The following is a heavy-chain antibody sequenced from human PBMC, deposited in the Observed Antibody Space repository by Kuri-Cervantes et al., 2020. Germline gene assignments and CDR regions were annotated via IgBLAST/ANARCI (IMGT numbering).Heavy chain of an antibody. V-gene: IGHV4-61*01. CDR3: ARAGSGRGWFDP. J-gene: IGHJ5*02. CDR2: IHHSGTT. D-gene: IGHD3-10*01. CDR1: GGSVSSGSFY. Sequence: GSLRLSCTASGGSVSSGSFYWSWIRQSPGKGLEWIGYIHHSGTTNYNSSLRSRVTISVDTSKNQFSLKLSSVTAADTAVYYCARAGSGRGWFDPWGQGTLVTVSS.